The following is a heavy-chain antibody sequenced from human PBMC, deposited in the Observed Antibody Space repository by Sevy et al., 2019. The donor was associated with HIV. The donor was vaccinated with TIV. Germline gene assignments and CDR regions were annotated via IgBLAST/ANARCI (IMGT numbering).Heavy chain of an antibody. D-gene: IGHD3-10*01. J-gene: IGHJ4*02. CDR3: AIDSTAGRGDYFFDF. CDR1: GFTFSTYA. Sequence: GGSLRLSCTASGFTFSTYAMSWVRQAPGKGLEWVSGISGSGGTINSADSLKGRFNISRYNSKNKLYLQMNNLSAEDTALYYCAIDSTAGRGDYFFDFWGQGTMVTVSS. CDR2: ISGSGGTI. V-gene: IGHV3-23*01.